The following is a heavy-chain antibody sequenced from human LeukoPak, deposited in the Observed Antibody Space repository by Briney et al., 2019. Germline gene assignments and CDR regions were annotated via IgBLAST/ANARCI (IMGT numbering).Heavy chain of an antibody. J-gene: IGHJ4*02. CDR3: AVSSPGIAAIGTFDC. V-gene: IGHV1-18*04. D-gene: IGHD6-13*01. CDR2: NTGYSGNT. CDR1: GDTLANYG. Sequence: ASVKVSCKAPGDTLANYGITWVRQAPGQGLEWMGWNTGYSGNTNYAQHFQGRVTMTTERSTSTAYLELRSLRSDDTAVYYCAVSSPGIAAIGTFDCWGQGALVTVSS.